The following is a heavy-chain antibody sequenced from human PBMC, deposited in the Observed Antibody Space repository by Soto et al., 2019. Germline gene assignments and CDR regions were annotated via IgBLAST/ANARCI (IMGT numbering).Heavy chain of an antibody. J-gene: IGHJ4*02. V-gene: IGHV1-69*02. D-gene: IGHD5-18*01. CDR3: ARVGWDTYYCGY. Sequence: QVQLVQSGAEVKKPGSSVKVSCKASGGTFSSYTISWVRQAPGQGLEWMGRIIPILGIANYAQKFQGRVXIXAXXATSTAYMERSSLRSEDTAVYYCARVGWDTYYCGYWGQRTLVTVSS. CDR1: GGTFSSYT. CDR2: IIPILGIA.